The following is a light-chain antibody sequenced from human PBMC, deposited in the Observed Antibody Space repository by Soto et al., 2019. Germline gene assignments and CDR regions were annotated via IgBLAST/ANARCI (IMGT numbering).Light chain of an antibody. Sequence: DIQMTQSPSSLSASVGDRVTITCRASQSISSYLNGYQQKPGQAPKLLIYAASSLQSGVPSRFSGSGSGTDFTLTISSLQPEDFATYYCQQSYSTPYTFGQGTELDIK. V-gene: IGKV1-39*01. CDR3: QQSYSTPYT. J-gene: IGKJ2*01. CDR2: AAS. CDR1: QSISSY.